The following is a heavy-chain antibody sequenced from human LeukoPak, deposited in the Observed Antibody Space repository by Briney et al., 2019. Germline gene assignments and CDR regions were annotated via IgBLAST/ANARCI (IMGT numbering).Heavy chain of an antibody. Sequence: GESLKISCKGSGYSFTSYWIGWVRHMPGKGLGWMGISYPGDSDTRYSPSFQGQVTISADKSTSTAYPQRISLKASDTAMYYCARSITMVRGVIIYNWFDPWGQRTLVTVSS. J-gene: IGHJ5*02. D-gene: IGHD3-10*01. CDR3: ARSITMVRGVIIYNWFDP. V-gene: IGHV5-51*01. CDR2: SYPGDSDT. CDR1: GYSFTSYW.